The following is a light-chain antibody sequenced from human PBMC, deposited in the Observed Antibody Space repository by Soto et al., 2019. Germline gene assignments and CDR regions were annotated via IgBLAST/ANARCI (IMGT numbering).Light chain of an antibody. CDR3: QQRSNGPPIT. CDR1: QSVSSY. CDR2: DAS. Sequence: ILWTQSPSTLSLSPGERATLSCRASQSVSSYLAWYQQKPGQAPRLLIYDASNRATGIPARFSGSGSGTDFTLTISSLEPEDFAVYYCQQRSNGPPITFGQGTRLEI. J-gene: IGKJ5*01. V-gene: IGKV3-11*01.